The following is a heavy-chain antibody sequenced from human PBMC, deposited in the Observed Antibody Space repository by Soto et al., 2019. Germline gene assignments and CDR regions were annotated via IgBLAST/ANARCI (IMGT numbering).Heavy chain of an antibody. J-gene: IGHJ4*02. D-gene: IGHD3-22*01. V-gene: IGHV1-18*01. Sequence: QVQLVQSGAEVKKPGASVKVSCKASGYTFTSYGISWVRQAPGQGLEWMGWISAYNGNTNYAQKLRGRVTMTTDTSTSTAYMELRSLRSDDTAVYYCARDADYYDSSGYPDYWGQGTLVTVSS. CDR3: ARDADYYDSSGYPDY. CDR1: GYTFTSYG. CDR2: ISAYNGNT.